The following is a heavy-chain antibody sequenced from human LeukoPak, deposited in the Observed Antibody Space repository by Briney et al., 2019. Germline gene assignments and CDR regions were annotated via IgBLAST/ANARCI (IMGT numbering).Heavy chain of an antibody. D-gene: IGHD6-13*01. CDR1: GGTFSSYA. J-gene: IGHJ6*02. V-gene: IGHV1-69*04. Sequence: SVTVSCKASGGTFSSYAISWVRQAPGQGLEWMGRIIPILGIANYAQKFQGRVTITADKSTSTAYMELSSLRSEDTAVYYCASTIAAVNYYGMDVWGQGTTVTVSS. CDR2: IIPILGIA. CDR3: ASTIAAVNYYGMDV.